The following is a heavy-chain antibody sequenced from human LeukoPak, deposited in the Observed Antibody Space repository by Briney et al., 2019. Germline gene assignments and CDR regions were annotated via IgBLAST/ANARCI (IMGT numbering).Heavy chain of an antibody. V-gene: IGHV4-61*01. CDR2: IYYSGST. Sequence: SETLSLTCTVSGGSVSSGSYYWSWIRQPPGTGLEWIGYIYYSGSTNYNPSLKSRVTISVDTSKNQFSLKLSSVTAADTAVYYCARSPRYYYDSSGYFDYWGQGTLVTVSS. D-gene: IGHD3-22*01. J-gene: IGHJ4*02. CDR3: ARSPRYYYDSSGYFDY. CDR1: GGSVSSGSYY.